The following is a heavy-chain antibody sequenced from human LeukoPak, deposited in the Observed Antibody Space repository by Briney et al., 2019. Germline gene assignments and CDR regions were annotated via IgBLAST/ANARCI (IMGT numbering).Heavy chain of an antibody. CDR2: IWYDGSNK. J-gene: IGHJ3*02. V-gene: IGHV3-33*01. Sequence: PGGSLRLSCAASGFTFSSYGMHWVRQAPGEGLEWVAVIWYDGSNKYYADSVKGRFTISRDNSKNTLYLQMNSLRAEDTAVYYCAIGRGYTYDTDAFDIWGQGTMVTVSS. CDR3: AIGRGYTYDTDAFDI. CDR1: GFTFSSYG. D-gene: IGHD5-18*01.